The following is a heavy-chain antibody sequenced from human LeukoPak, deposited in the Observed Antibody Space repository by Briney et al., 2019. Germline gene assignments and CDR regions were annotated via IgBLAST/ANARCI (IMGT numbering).Heavy chain of an antibody. J-gene: IGHJ2*01. V-gene: IGHV6-1*01. CDR3: ARGRSNPITGTQNWYFDL. CDR2: TYYRSKWYN. CDR1: GDSVSSNSAA. Sequence: SQTLSLTCAISGDSVSSNSAAWNWIRQSPSRGLEWLGRTYYRSKWYNDYAVSVKSRITINPDTSKNQFSLQLNSVTPEDTAVYYCARGRSNPITGTQNWYFDLWGRGTLVTVSS. D-gene: IGHD1-20*01.